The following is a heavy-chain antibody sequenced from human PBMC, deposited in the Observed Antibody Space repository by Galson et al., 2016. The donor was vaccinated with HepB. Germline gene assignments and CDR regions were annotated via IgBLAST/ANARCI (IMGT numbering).Heavy chain of an antibody. CDR1: GFTFSSYG. CDR2: IWYDGSNK. CDR3: ARGRYDYLTPAN. D-gene: IGHD3-9*01. V-gene: IGHV3-33*01. J-gene: IGHJ4*02. Sequence: SLRLSCAASGFTFSSYGMHWVRQAPGKGLEWVAVIWYDGSNKYYADSVKGRFTISRDNSKNTLDLQMNSLRAEDTALYYGARGRYDYLTPANWGQGTLVTVSS.